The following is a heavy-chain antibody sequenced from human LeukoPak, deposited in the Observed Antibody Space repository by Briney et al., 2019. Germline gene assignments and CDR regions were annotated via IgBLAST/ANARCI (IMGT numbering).Heavy chain of an antibody. J-gene: IGHJ4*02. D-gene: IGHD3-16*02. CDR1: GGTFSSYA. CDR2: IIPIFGTA. CDR3: ADLWGSYRGLDY. V-gene: IGHV1-69*13. Sequence: SVKVSCKASGGTFSSYAISWVRQAPGQGLEWMGGIIPIFGTANYAQKFQGRVTITADESTSTAYMELSSLRSEDTDVYYCADLWGSYRGLDYWGQGTLVTVSS.